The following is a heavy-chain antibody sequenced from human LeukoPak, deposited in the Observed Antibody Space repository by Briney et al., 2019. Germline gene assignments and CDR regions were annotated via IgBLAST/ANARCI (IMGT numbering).Heavy chain of an antibody. Sequence: GGSLRLSCAASGFTFSGYSMNWVRQAPGKGLEWVSSISSSSSYIYYADSVKGRFTISRDNAKNSLYLQMNSLRAEDTAVYYCARDVLAAANYYYYGMDVWGKGTTVTVSS. J-gene: IGHJ6*04. V-gene: IGHV3-21*01. CDR1: GFTFSGYS. CDR3: ARDVLAAANYYYYGMDV. D-gene: IGHD2-15*01. CDR2: ISSSSSYI.